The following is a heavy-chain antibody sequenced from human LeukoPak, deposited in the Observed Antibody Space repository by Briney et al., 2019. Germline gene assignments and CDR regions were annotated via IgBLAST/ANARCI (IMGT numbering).Heavy chain of an antibody. CDR1: AFPFSSYA. D-gene: IGHD3-16*02. CDR3: ARGVTTRYLPY. J-gene: IGHJ1*01. V-gene: IGHV3-30-3*01. Sequence: GRYLRLSCAASAFPFSSYAMHWVRQPPGKGLDWVAHISYDGSNKAYADSVKGRFTISRDNSKNTLYLEMNSLRAEDTAMYYCARGVTTRYLPYWGQGTLVTVS. CDR2: ISYDGSNK.